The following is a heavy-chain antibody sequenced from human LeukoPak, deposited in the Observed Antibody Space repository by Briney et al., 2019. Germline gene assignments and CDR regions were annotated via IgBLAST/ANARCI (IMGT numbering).Heavy chain of an antibody. Sequence: SQTLSLTCVISGDSVSSNGVAWNWVRQSPSRGLEWLGRTYYGSKWSNDYALSVKSRITINPDTSKNQFSLQLKSVTPEDTAVYYCTRGRNSAFDYWGQGTLVTVSS. D-gene: IGHD1-14*01. CDR2: TYYGSKWSN. CDR3: TRGRNSAFDY. V-gene: IGHV6-1*01. J-gene: IGHJ4*02. CDR1: GDSVSSNGVA.